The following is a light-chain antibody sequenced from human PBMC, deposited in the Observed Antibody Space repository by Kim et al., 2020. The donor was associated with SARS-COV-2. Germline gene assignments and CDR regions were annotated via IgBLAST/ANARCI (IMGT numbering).Light chain of an antibody. J-gene: IGLJ2*01. V-gene: IGLV2-23*02. CDR3: CSYAGSSTRWV. Sequence: SITISCTGTSSDVGSYNLVSWYQQHPGKAPKLMIYEVSKRPSGVSNRFSGSKSGNTASLTISGLQAEDEADYYCCSYAGSSTRWVFGGGTQLTVL. CDR2: EVS. CDR1: SSDVGSYNL.